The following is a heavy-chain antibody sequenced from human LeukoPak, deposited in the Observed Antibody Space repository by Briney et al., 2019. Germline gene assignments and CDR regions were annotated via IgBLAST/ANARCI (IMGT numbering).Heavy chain of an antibody. J-gene: IGHJ4*02. CDR1: GFTLGTFY. V-gene: IGHV3-7*01. D-gene: IGHD3-10*01. CDR3: ARDHYGYLDY. CDR2: IKPDGREK. Sequence: GGSLRLSCAASGFTLGTFYMTWVRQTPGKGLEWVANIKPDGREKNYVDSVKGRFTISRDNAKNSLYLQMSGLRSEDTAVYYCARDHYGYLDYWGQGTLVTVSS.